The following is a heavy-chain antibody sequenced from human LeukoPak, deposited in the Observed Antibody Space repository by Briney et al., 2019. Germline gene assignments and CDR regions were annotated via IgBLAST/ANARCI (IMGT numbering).Heavy chain of an antibody. Sequence: PGKSLRLSCAASGFTFTNYAMHWVRQAPGEGPVWVARINPDGSSKNYADSVKGRFTISRDNSKNTLYLQMNSLRAEDTAVYYCARTHYGSGSYYNGEASFYFDYWGQGTLVTVSS. CDR1: GFTFTNYA. CDR2: INPDGSSK. D-gene: IGHD3-10*01. J-gene: IGHJ4*02. V-gene: IGHV3-30-3*01. CDR3: ARTHYGSGSYYNGEASFYFDY.